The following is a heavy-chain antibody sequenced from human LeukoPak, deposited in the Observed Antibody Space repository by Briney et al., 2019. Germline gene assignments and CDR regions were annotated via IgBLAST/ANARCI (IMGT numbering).Heavy chain of an antibody. D-gene: IGHD3-22*01. CDR1: GFTFSDYY. CDR2: ISGSGGST. J-gene: IGHJ4*02. Sequence: GGSLRLSCAASGFTFSDYYMSWVRQAPGKGLEWVSAISGSGGSTYYADSVKGRFTISGDNSKNTLYLQMNSLRAEDTAVYYCAKDTPDSSGSKFDYWGQGTLVTVSS. V-gene: IGHV3-23*01. CDR3: AKDTPDSSGSKFDY.